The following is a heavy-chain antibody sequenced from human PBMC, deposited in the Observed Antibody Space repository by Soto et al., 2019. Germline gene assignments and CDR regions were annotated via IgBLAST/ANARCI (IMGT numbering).Heavy chain of an antibody. CDR2: YSSSGSFI. CDR1: GFIFSNYS. CDR3: ARHSSGYYYVSPLDY. J-gene: IGHJ4*02. Sequence: EVQLVESGGGLVKPGGSLRLSCAASGFIFSNYSMDWVRQAPGKGLEWVSSYSSSGSFIFYADSVKGRFTISRDNAKNSLYLQMNSLRAEDTAVYYCARHSSGYYYVSPLDYWGQGTLVTVSS. D-gene: IGHD3-22*01. V-gene: IGHV3-21*01.